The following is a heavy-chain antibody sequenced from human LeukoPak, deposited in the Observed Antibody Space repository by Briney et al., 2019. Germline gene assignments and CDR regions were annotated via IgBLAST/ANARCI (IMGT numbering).Heavy chain of an antibody. CDR2: IYYSGST. D-gene: IGHD4-11*01. V-gene: IGHV4-59*01. Sequence: SETLSLTCTVSGGSISSYYWSWIRQPPGKGLEWIGYIYYSGSTNYNPSLKSRVTISVDTSKNQFSLKLSSVTAADTAVYYCARGRLQSSYYFDYWGQGTLVTVSS. CDR1: GGSISSYY. J-gene: IGHJ4*02. CDR3: ARGRLQSSYYFDY.